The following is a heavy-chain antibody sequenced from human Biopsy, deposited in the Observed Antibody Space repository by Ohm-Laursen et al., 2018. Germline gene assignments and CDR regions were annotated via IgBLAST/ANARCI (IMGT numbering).Heavy chain of an antibody. CDR3: ARGEGSSWFDP. CDR2: IIPIPNVA. CDR1: GYTFTTYG. D-gene: IGHD1-26*01. V-gene: IGHV1-69*10. Sequence: GATVKISCKASGYTFTTYGIGWVRQAPGQGLEWMGGIIPIPNVATYAQKFQGRITITADESTSTAYMELNSLTSDDTAVYFCARGEGSSWFDPWGHGTLVTVSS. J-gene: IGHJ5*02.